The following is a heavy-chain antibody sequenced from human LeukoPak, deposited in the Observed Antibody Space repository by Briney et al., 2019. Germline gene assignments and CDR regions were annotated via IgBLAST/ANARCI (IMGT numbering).Heavy chain of an antibody. CDR3: ARLKGPPGYFDY. CDR2: IYYSGST. CDR1: GGSISSSSYY. V-gene: IGHV4-39*01. Sequence: SETLSLTCTVSGGSISSSSYYWGWIRQPPGKGLEWIGSIYYSGSTYYNPSLKSRVTISVDTSKNQFSLKLSSVTAADTAVYYRARLKGPPGYFDYWGQGTLVTVSS. J-gene: IGHJ4*02.